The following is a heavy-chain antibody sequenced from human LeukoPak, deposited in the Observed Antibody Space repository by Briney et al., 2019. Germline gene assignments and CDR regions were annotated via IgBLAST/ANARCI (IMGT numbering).Heavy chain of an antibody. CDR2: IYHSGST. CDR3: ARLNYYGFDY. V-gene: IGHV4-39*01. D-gene: IGHD1-26*01. Sequence: TSETLSLTCTVSGGSVGSSSYHWGWIRQPPGKGLEWIGSIYHSGSTYYNPSLKSRITIAVDTSKSQFSLKLSSVTAADTAVYYCARLNYYGFDYWGQGTLVTFSS. J-gene: IGHJ4*02. CDR1: GGSVGSSSYH.